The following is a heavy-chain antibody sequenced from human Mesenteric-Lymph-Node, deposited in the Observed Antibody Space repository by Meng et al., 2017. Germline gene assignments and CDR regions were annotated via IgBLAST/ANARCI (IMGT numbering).Heavy chain of an antibody. CDR3: ARGGREFLSRAFDY. CDR1: GGSISNYY. V-gene: IGHV4-4*07. D-gene: IGHD3-10*01. Sequence: GSLRLSCTVSGGSISNYYWSWIRQPAGKGLEWIGRIYTSGSANYNPSLKSRVTMSLDTSKNHFSLNLTSVTAADTAVYYCARGGREFLSRAFDYWGQGTLVTVSS. CDR2: IYTSGSA. J-gene: IGHJ4*02.